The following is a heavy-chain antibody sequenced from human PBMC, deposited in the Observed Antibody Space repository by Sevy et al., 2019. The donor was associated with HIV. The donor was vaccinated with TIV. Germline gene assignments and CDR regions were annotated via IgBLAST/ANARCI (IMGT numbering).Heavy chain of an antibody. V-gene: IGHV3-15*01. J-gene: IGHJ4*02. D-gene: IGHD4-17*01. CDR3: TTDREYGDYKGGFDY. CDR2: IRSNTDGGTT. CDR1: EFTVSSNY. Sequence: GGSLRLSCAASEFTVSSNYMSWVRQAPGKGLEWVGRIRSNTDGGTTDYAAPLKGRFTISRDDSKNTLYLQMNILKSADTAVYYCTTDREYGDYKGGFDYWGQGTLVTVSS.